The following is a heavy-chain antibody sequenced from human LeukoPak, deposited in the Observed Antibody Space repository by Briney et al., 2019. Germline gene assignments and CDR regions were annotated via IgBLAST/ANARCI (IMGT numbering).Heavy chain of an antibody. CDR3: ARGTYDSGSYYGHWFDP. J-gene: IGHJ5*02. V-gene: IGHV4-61*02. D-gene: IGHD3-10*01. Sequence: SETLSLTCTVSGGSISSGNYYWSWIRQPAGKGLEWIGRVYSSGSTSNNPSLESRVTISLDTSMNHFSLRLSSVTAADTAVYYCARGTYDSGSYYGHWFDPWGQGTLVTVSS. CDR2: VYSSGST. CDR1: GGSISSGNYY.